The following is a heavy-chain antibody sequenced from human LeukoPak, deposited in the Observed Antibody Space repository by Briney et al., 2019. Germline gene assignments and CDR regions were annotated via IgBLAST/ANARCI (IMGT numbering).Heavy chain of an antibody. V-gene: IGHV3-30*18. D-gene: IGHD3-10*01. Sequence: PGRSLRLSCATSGFTFSNYGMHWVRQAPGKGLEWVAVISFDGSNRYYADSVKGRFTISRDNSKNTLSLQMNSLRAEDTAVYYCAKAVFGSGSHPHNEFDFWGQGTLVTVSS. CDR2: ISFDGSNR. CDR1: GFTFSNYG. J-gene: IGHJ4*02. CDR3: AKAVFGSGSHPHNEFDF.